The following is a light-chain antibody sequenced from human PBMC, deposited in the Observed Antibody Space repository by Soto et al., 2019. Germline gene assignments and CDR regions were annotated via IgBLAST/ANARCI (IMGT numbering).Light chain of an antibody. Sequence: QSALTQPASVSGYPGQSITISCTGTSGDVGGYNYVSWYQQHPGKAPKLMIYDVSNRPSRVSNRFSGSKSGNTASLTISGLQAEYEADYYCSSYTSSSTVVFGGGTKLTVL. CDR3: SSYTSSSTVV. V-gene: IGLV2-14*01. CDR2: DVS. J-gene: IGLJ2*01. CDR1: SGDVGGYNY.